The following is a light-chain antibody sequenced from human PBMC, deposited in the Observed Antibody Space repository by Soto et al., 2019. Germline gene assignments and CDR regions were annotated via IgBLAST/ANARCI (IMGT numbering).Light chain of an antibody. CDR1: QSVSSY. CDR2: DAS. Sequence: EIVLTQSPATLSLSPGERATLSRRTSQSVSSYFAWYQQKPGRAPRLLIYDASSRATGIPARFIGSGSGTDFTLTISSLEPEDFAVYYCQQRSNWPITFGQGTRLEIK. V-gene: IGKV3-11*01. CDR3: QQRSNWPIT. J-gene: IGKJ5*01.